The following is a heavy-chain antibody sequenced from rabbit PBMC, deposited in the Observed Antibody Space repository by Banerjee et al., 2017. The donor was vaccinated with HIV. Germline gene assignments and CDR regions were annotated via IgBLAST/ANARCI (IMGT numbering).Heavy chain of an antibody. CDR2: IDTSSGNT. CDR1: GFDFSSYYM. Sequence: QEQLKESGGGLVQPGGSLKLSCKGSGFDFSSYYMSWVRQAPGKGLELIACIDTSSGNTYYASWAKGRFTISKTSSTTVTLQMTSLTAADTATYFCARDDAGNAGYGPYYGMDLWGQGTLVTVS. J-gene: IGHJ6*01. V-gene: IGHV1S45*01. CDR3: ARDDAGNAGYGPYYGMDL. D-gene: IGHD4-2*01.